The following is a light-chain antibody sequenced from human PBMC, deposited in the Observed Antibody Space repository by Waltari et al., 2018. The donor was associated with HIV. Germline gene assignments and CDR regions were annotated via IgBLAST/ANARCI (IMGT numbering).Light chain of an antibody. V-gene: IGLV2-23*01. J-gene: IGLJ3*02. CDR1: SSDVGSYNL. CDR3: CSYAGSSTWV. Sequence: QSALTQPASVSGSPGKSITISCTGTSSDVGSYNLVSWYQQHPGKAPKLMIYECSKRPSGVSNRFSGSKSGNTSSLTISVLQAEDEADYYCCSYAGSSTWVFGVGTKLTVL. CDR2: ECS.